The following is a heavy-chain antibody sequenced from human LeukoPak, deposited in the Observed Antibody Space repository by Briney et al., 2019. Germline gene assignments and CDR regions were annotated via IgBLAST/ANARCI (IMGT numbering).Heavy chain of an antibody. Sequence: PGGSLRLSCAASGFTFSSYGMSWVRQAPGKGLEWVANIKQDGSEKYYVDSVKGRFTISRDNAKNSLYLQMNSLRAEDTAVYYCARGYYYDFWSGANGCYFDYWGQGTLVTVSS. CDR3: ARGYYYDFWSGANGCYFDY. V-gene: IGHV3-7*01. D-gene: IGHD3-3*01. CDR1: GFTFSSYG. CDR2: IKQDGSEK. J-gene: IGHJ4*02.